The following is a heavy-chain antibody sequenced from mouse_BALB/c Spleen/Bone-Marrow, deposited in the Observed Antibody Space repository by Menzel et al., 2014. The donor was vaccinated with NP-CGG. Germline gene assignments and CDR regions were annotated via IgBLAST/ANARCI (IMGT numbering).Heavy chain of an antibody. CDR2: ISPRSGST. V-gene: IGHV1S22*01. Sequence: GSELVRPGASVKLSCKASGYIFANYWMHWVRQRHGQGLEWIGNISPRSGSTNYDEKFKSKATLTVDTSSATAYMYLNSLTSEDSAVYYCTRIFDYWGQGTILTVSS. CDR1: GYIFANYW. CDR3: TRIFDY. J-gene: IGHJ2*01.